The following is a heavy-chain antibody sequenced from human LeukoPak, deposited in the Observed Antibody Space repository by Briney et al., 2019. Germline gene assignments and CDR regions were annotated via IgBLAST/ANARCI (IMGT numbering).Heavy chain of an antibody. CDR1: GFTFSGYA. D-gene: IGHD5-24*01. V-gene: IGHV3-30*03. Sequence: PGRSLRLSCAASGFTFSGYAIHWVRQAPGKGLEWVAVISSDGRDKHHADSVKGRFTISRDNSKNTLYLQMNSLRAEDTAVYYCARLIGDGYNKPLDYWGQGTLVTVSS. CDR3: ARLIGDGYNKPLDY. J-gene: IGHJ4*02. CDR2: ISSDGRDK.